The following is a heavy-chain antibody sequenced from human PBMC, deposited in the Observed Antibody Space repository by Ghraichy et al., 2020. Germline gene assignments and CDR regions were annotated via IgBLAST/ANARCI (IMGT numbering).Heavy chain of an antibody. D-gene: IGHD2-15*01. CDR2: IWYDGSNK. Sequence: GGSLRLSCAASGFTFSSYGMHWVRQAPGKGLEWVAVIWYDGSNKYYADSVKGRFTISRDNSKNTLYLQMNSLRAEDTAVYYCARGVLGYCSGGSCLRGMDVWGQGTTVTVSS. CDR3: ARGVLGYCSGGSCLRGMDV. V-gene: IGHV3-33*01. CDR1: GFTFSSYG. J-gene: IGHJ6*02.